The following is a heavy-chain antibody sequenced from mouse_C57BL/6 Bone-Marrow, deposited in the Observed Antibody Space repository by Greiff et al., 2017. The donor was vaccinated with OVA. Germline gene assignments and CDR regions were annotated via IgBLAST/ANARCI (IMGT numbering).Heavy chain of an antibody. Sequence: QVQLQQPGAELVRPGTSVKLSCTASGYTFTSYWMRWVKQRPGQGLEWIGVIDPSDSYTNYNQKFKGKATLTVDTSSSTAYMQLSSLTSEDSAVYYCARWVYYAMDYWGQGTSVTVSS. J-gene: IGHJ4*01. V-gene: IGHV1-59*01. CDR3: ARWVYYAMDY. CDR2: IDPSDSYT. CDR1: GYTFTSYW.